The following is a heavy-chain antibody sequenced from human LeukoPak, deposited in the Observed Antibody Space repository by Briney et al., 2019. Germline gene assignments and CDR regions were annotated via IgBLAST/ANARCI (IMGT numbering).Heavy chain of an antibody. CDR2: ISAYNGNT. J-gene: IGHJ4*02. CDR1: GYTFTNHG. Sequence: ASVKVSCKASGYTFTNHGISWVRQAPGQGHEWMGWISAYNGNTNYAQKLQGRVTMTTDTSTGTAYMELRSLRSDDTAVYYCARGYCTGGSCYFLDYWGQGTLVTVSS. CDR3: ARGYCTGGSCYFLDY. D-gene: IGHD2-15*01. V-gene: IGHV1-18*04.